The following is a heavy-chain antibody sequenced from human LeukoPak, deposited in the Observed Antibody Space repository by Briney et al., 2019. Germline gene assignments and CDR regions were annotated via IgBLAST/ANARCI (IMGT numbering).Heavy chain of an antibody. Sequence: GESLRLSCAASGFTFSSYSMNWVRQAPGKALEWVSFISGSSITIYYADSVKGRFTISRDNAKNSLYLQMNSLRDEDTAVYYCAREAAAGLGFFDYWGQGTLVTVSS. CDR2: ISGSSITI. V-gene: IGHV3-48*02. CDR3: AREAAAGLGFFDY. J-gene: IGHJ4*02. D-gene: IGHD6-13*01. CDR1: GFTFSSYS.